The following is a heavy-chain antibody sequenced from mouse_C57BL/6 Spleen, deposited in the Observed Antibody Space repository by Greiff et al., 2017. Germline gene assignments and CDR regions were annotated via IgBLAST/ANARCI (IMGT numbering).Heavy chain of an antibody. J-gene: IGHJ1*03. D-gene: IGHD3-2*02. CDR2: ISDGGSYT. CDR3: ARDDSSGDGWYFDV. V-gene: IGHV5-4*01. CDR1: GFTFSSYA. Sequence: EVKLMESGGGLVKPGGSLKLSCAASGFTFSSYAMSWVRQTPEKRLEWVATISDGGSYTYYPDNVKGRFSISRDNAKNNLYLQMSHLKSEDTAMYYCARDDSSGDGWYFDVWGTGTTVTVSS.